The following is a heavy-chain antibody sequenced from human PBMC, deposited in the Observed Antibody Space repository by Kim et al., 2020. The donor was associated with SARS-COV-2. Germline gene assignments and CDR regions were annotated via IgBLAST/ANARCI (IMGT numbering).Heavy chain of an antibody. D-gene: IGHD3-10*01. V-gene: IGHV3-74*01. J-gene: IGHJ4*02. Sequence: GGSLRLSCAASGFTFSNFWMHWVRQAPGKGLVWVSRINSDGSTTSYADSVKGRFSISRDNAKNTLYLQINSLRAEDTAVYYCARTGWFSQFDSWGQGTLVTVSS. CDR1: GFTFSNFW. CDR3: ARTGWFSQFDS. CDR2: INSDGSTT.